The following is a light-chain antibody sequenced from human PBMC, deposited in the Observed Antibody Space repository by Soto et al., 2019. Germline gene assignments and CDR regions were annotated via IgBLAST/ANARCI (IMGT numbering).Light chain of an antibody. CDR3: QQSYSTPWT. CDR2: AAY. J-gene: IGKJ1*01. V-gene: IGKV1-39*01. CDR1: QSISSY. Sequence: DIQMTQSPSSLSASVGDSVTITCRASQSISSYLKWYQQKPGKAPKLLIYAAYSLQSGIPSWFSGSGSGTDFTLTISSLQPEDVATYYCQQSYSTPWTFGQGTKVEIK.